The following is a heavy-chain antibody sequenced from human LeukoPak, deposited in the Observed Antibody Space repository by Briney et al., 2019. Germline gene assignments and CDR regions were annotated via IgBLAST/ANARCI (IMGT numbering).Heavy chain of an antibody. CDR2: IYYSGST. V-gene: IGHV4-59*01. CDR3: ARAGHNWNDVSWFDP. D-gene: IGHD1-1*01. Sequence: SETLSLTCSVSGGSISSYYWSWIRQPPGKGLEWIGYIYYSGSTNYNPSLKSRVTISIDASKNQFSLKLSSVTAADTAVYYCARAGHNWNDVSWFDPWGQGTLVTVSS. J-gene: IGHJ5*02. CDR1: GGSISSYY.